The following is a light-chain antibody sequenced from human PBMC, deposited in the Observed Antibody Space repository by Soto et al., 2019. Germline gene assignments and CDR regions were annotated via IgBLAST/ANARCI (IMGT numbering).Light chain of an antibody. J-gene: IGLJ2*01. CDR1: SSNIGNNY. CDR3: ATWDGSLPAEV. Sequence: QSVLTQPPSVSAAPGQKVNISCSGSSSNIGNNYVSWYQQLPGTAPKLLIYDNNKRPSGIPDRFSGSKSGTSGTLDITGLQTGDEAEYYCATWDGSLPAEVFGGGTKLTVL. CDR2: DNN. V-gene: IGLV1-51*01.